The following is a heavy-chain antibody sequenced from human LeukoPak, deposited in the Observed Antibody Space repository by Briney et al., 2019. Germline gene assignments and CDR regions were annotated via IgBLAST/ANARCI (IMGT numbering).Heavy chain of an antibody. Sequence: SETLSLTCTVSGGSISSYYWSWIRQPPGKGLEWIGYIYYSGSTNYNPSLKSRVTISIDTSKNQFSLKLSSVTAADTAVYYCVRDATDYYYYAMDVWGQGTTVTVSS. CDR2: IYYSGST. J-gene: IGHJ6*02. V-gene: IGHV4-59*01. CDR3: VRDATDYYYYAMDV. CDR1: GGSISSYY.